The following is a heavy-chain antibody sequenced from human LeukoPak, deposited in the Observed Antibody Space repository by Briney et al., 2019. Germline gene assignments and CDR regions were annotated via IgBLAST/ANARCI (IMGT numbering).Heavy chain of an antibody. D-gene: IGHD5-18*01. J-gene: IGHJ4*02. CDR3: ARVPSDTATPTAVDY. CDR1: GGSISSSSYY. V-gene: IGHV4-39*07. CDR2: IYHSGST. Sequence: SETLSLTCTVSGGSISSSSYYWGWIRQPPGKGLEWIGYIYHSGSTYYNPSLKSRVTISVDRSKNQFSLKLSSVTAADTAVYYCARVPSDTATPTAVDYWGQGTLVTVSS.